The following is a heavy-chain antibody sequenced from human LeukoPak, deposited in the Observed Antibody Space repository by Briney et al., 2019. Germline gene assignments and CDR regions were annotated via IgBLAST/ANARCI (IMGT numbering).Heavy chain of an antibody. CDR1: GFNFGDSD. V-gene: IGHV3-49*04. J-gene: IGHJ4*02. D-gene: IGHD2/OR15-2a*01. Sequence: AGGSLRLSCAPSGFNFGDSDMTWVRQAPGKGLEWVGFIRRKASGGTTYYAESVRGRFTISRDDSQSIAYLQMNSLRSEDTAMYYCSRDLSCGYWGQGTLVTVSA. CDR2: IRRKASGGTT. CDR3: SRDLSCGY.